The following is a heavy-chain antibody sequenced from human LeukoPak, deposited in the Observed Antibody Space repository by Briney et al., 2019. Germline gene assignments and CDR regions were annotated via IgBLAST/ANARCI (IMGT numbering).Heavy chain of an antibody. V-gene: IGHV3-30-3*01. Sequence: GRSLRLSCAASGFTFSSYAMHWVRQAPGKGLEWVAVISYDGSNKYYADSVKGRFTISRDNSKNTLYLQMNSLRVEDTAVYNCARDGAAAGTLDFWGRGTLVTVSS. D-gene: IGHD6-13*01. CDR1: GFTFSSYA. J-gene: IGHJ4*02. CDR3: ARDGAAAGTLDF. CDR2: ISYDGSNK.